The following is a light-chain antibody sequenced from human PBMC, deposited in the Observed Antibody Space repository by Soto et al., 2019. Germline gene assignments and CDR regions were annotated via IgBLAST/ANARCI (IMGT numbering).Light chain of an antibody. Sequence: IVLTQSPGTLSLSPGERATLSCRASQRVPTKYLAWFQQKPGQAPRLLMNDVSTRVTGFPDRFSGSGSETDFILSISRLEPEDFAVYYCQHYCDSPSFGGGTKVEMK. V-gene: IGKV3-20*01. J-gene: IGKJ4*01. CDR3: QHYCDSPS. CDR1: QRVPTKY. CDR2: DVS.